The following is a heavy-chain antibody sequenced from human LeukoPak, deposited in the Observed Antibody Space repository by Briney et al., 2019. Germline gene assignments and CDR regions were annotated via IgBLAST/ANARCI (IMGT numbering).Heavy chain of an antibody. V-gene: IGHV1-2*04. J-gene: IGHJ3*02. CDR3: ARDSPGYSTRFDI. D-gene: IGHD5-12*01. CDR2: IDPVSGVT. Sequence: ASVKVSCKASEYTFTGYYIHWMRQAPGQGFEWMAWIDPVSGVTNYAQKFQGWVTLTRDTSVSTAYMDLSRLTSEDTAIYYCARDSPGYSTRFDIWGQGTMVTVSS. CDR1: EYTFTGYY.